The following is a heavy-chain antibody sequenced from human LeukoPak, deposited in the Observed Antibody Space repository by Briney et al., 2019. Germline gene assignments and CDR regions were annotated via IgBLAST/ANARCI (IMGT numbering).Heavy chain of an antibody. CDR3: ARYSGSYSGYYFDY. Sequence: GGSLRLSCAASGFTFSNYWMTWVRQAPGKGLEWVASIKQDGSAKYYADSVKGRFTISRDNSKNTLYLQMNSLRAEDTAVYYCARYSGSYSGYYFDYWGQGTLVTVSS. D-gene: IGHD1-26*01. CDR2: IKQDGSAK. V-gene: IGHV3-7*01. J-gene: IGHJ4*02. CDR1: GFTFSNYW.